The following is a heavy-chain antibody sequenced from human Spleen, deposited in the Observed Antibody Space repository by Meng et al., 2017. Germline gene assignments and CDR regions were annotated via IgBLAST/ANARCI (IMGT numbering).Heavy chain of an antibody. Sequence: VHLVQTAAELKEPGSSVNVSCQAAGSTFTGYYMHWVRQAPGQGLEWMGWINPNSGGTNYAQKFQGRVTMNRDTSISPAYMELSRLRSDDTAVYYCAIDDYWGQGTLVTVSS. J-gene: IGHJ4*02. D-gene: IGHD2-15*01. CDR1: GSTFTGYY. V-gene: IGHV1-2*02. CDR3: AIDDY. CDR2: INPNSGGT.